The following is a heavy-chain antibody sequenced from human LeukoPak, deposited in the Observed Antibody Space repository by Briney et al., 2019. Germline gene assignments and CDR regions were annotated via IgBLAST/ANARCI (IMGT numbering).Heavy chain of an antibody. CDR1: GYTFTSYG. CDR3: VVVVPAAMGGVAGYYMDV. D-gene: IGHD2-2*01. J-gene: IGHJ6*03. Sequence: ASVKVSCKASGYTFTSYGISWVRQAPGQGLEWMGGIIPIFGTANYAQKFQGRVTITADKSTSTAYMELSSLRSEDTAVYYCVVVVPAAMGGVAGYYMDVWGKGTTVTVSS. V-gene: IGHV1-69*06. CDR2: IIPIFGTA.